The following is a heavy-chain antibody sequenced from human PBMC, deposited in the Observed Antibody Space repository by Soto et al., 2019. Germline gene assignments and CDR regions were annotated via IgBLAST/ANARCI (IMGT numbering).Heavy chain of an antibody. V-gene: IGHV1-69*18. Sequence: QVQLVQSGAEVKKPGSSVTVSCTASGGTLTSFPIYWVRQAPGQGFEWMGSSIPRIDKINYAQKFQGRVTLSADESSNTAYLELSSLTSEGTGVYYCARGWVEEAFDIWGQGTLVTMSS. CDR3: ARGWVEEAFDI. D-gene: IGHD2-15*01. CDR2: SIPRIDKI. CDR1: GGTLTSFP. J-gene: IGHJ3*02.